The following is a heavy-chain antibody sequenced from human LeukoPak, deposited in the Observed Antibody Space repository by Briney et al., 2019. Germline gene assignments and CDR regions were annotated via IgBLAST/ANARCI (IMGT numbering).Heavy chain of an antibody. J-gene: IGHJ4*02. CDR3: ARTDYFIDH. V-gene: IGHV4-59*01. CDR1: GVSISSYY. Sequence: SETLSLTCTVSGVSISSYYWSWIRQPPGKGLEWIGYIYYSGSTNFNPSLKSRVTMSVDTSKNQFSLKLTSVTAADTAVYYWARTDYFIDHWGQGTLVTVSS. CDR2: IYYSGST. D-gene: IGHD2/OR15-2a*01.